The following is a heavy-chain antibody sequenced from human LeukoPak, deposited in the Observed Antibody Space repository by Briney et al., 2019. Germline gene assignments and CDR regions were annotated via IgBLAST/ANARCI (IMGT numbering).Heavy chain of an antibody. CDR1: GGSISSYY. J-gene: IGHJ4*02. V-gene: IGHV4-59*08. CDR3: ARLSRYSYGYLDY. CDR2: IYYSGST. Sequence: PSETLSLTCTVSGGSISSYYWSWIRQPPGKGLEWIGYIYYSGSTNYNPSLKSRVTISVDTSKNRFSLKLSSVTAADTAVYYCARLSRYSYGYLDYWGQGTLVTVSS. D-gene: IGHD5-18*01.